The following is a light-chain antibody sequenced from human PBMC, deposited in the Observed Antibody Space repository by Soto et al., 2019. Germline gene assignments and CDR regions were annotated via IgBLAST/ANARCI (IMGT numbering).Light chain of an antibody. CDR3: CSYTSGSTPYV. V-gene: IGLV2-14*01. Sequence: QSALTQPASVSGSPGQSITLSCTGTSSDIGVYNFVSWYQHHPAKAPKLIIYEVSNRPSGVSNRFSGSKSGNTASLTISGLQAEDEADYYCCSYTSGSTPYVFGPGTKVTVL. J-gene: IGLJ1*01. CDR2: EVS. CDR1: SSDIGVYNF.